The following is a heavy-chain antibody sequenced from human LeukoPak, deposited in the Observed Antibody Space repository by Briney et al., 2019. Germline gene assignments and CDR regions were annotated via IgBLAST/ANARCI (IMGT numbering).Heavy chain of an antibody. J-gene: IGHJ4*02. Sequence: PGGSLRLSCAASGFTFSNAWMSWVRQAPGKGLEWVGRIKTKTDGGTTDYAAVVKGRFTISRDDSKNTLYLQMSSLKSEETAVYYCTTVGRYCSSISCYRVIDYWGQGTLVTVSS. CDR3: TTVGRYCSSISCYRVIDY. D-gene: IGHD2-2*01. CDR1: GFTFSNAW. CDR2: IKTKTDGGTT. V-gene: IGHV3-15*01.